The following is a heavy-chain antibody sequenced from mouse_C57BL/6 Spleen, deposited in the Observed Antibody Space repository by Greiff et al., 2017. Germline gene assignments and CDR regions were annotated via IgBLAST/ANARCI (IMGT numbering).Heavy chain of an antibody. J-gene: IGHJ4*01. CDR3: AREGFYDGPYYAMDY. CDR2: ISNLAYSI. Sequence: EVHLVASGGGLVQPGGSLKLSCAASGFTFRDYGMAWVRQAPRKGPEWVAFISNLAYSIYYADTVTGRFTISRENAKNTLYLEMSSLRSEDTAMYYCAREGFYDGPYYAMDYWGQGTSVTVSS. V-gene: IGHV5-15*01. CDR1: GFTFRDYG. D-gene: IGHD2-3*01.